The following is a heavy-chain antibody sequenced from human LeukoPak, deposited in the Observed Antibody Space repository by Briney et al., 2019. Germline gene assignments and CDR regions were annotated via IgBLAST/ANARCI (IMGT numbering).Heavy chain of an antibody. V-gene: IGHV3-21*01. D-gene: IGHD6-13*01. CDR3: ARSIDSSSWTL. J-gene: IGHJ4*02. CDR2: ISSSSSYI. Sequence: GGSLRLSCAASGFTFSSYSMNWVRQAPGKGLEWVSSISSSSSYIYYADSVKGRFTISRDNANNSLYLQMNGLRAEDKAVYYCARSIDSSSWTLWGQGTLVTVSS. CDR1: GFTFSSYS.